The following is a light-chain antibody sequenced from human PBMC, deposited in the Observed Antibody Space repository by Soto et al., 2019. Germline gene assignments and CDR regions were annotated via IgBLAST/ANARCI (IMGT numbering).Light chain of an antibody. Sequence: QSALTQPASVSGAPGQSITLSCTGTRSDIGGYDYVSWYQRHPGKAPKLIIYDVNNRASGVSNRFSGSKSGNTASLTVSGLQAEDEADYYCTSYASGSSHVVFGGGTKVTVL. CDR3: TSYASGSSHVV. CDR2: DVN. V-gene: IGLV2-14*01. J-gene: IGLJ2*01. CDR1: RSDIGGYDY.